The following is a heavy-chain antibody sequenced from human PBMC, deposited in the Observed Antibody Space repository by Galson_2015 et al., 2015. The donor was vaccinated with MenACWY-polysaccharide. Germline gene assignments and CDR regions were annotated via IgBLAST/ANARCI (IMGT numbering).Heavy chain of an antibody. J-gene: IGHJ3*01. CDR3: AREGSRIVFHAFDV. Sequence: SLRLSSAASGLTFRGSGMHWVRQAPGKGLEWVAVIQYDGSQKQYIDSVKGRFTISRDNSKNTLYLEMNSLRAEDTALYYCAREGSRIVFHAFDVWGQGTMVTVSS. CDR2: IQYDGSQK. D-gene: IGHD3-10*02. V-gene: IGHV3-33*01. CDR1: GLTFRGSG.